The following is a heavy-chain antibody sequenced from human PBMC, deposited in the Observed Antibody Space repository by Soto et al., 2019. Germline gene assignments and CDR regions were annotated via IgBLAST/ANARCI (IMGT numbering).Heavy chain of an antibody. J-gene: IGHJ6*02. CDR3: ARARYGCSGGSCYSSGMDV. V-gene: IGHV3-48*02. Sequence: GGSLRLSCAASGFTFSSYSMNWVRQAPGKGLEWVSYISSSSTIYYADSVKGRFTISRDNAKNSLYLQMNSLRDEDTAVYYCARARYGCSGGSCYSSGMDVWGQGTTVTVSS. D-gene: IGHD2-15*01. CDR1: GFTFSSYS. CDR2: ISSSSTI.